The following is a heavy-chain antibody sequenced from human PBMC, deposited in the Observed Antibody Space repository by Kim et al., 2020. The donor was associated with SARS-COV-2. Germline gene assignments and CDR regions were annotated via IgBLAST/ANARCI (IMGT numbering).Heavy chain of an antibody. Sequence: SVKVSCKASGGTFSSYAISWVRQAPGQGLEWMGRIIPILGIANYAQKFQGRVTITADKSTSTAYMELSSLRSEDTAVYYCARDRVEIMIFGVVNYYYMDVWGKGTTVTVSS. CDR2: IIPILGIA. D-gene: IGHD3-3*01. J-gene: IGHJ6*03. V-gene: IGHV1-69*04. CDR3: ARDRVEIMIFGVVNYYYMDV. CDR1: GGTFSSYA.